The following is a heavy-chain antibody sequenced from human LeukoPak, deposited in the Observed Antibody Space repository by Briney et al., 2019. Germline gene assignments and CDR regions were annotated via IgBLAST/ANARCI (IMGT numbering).Heavy chain of an antibody. V-gene: IGHV3-23*01. CDR1: GFTFSSYA. J-gene: IGHJ4*02. D-gene: IGHD5-18*01. Sequence: SGGSLRLSCAASGFTFSSYAMSWVRQAPGKGLEWVSVISGSGGSTHFAESVKGRFTISRDNSKNTLYLQMNSLRAEDTAVYYCATETAGFDYWGQGTLVTVPS. CDR2: ISGSGGST. CDR3: ATETAGFDY.